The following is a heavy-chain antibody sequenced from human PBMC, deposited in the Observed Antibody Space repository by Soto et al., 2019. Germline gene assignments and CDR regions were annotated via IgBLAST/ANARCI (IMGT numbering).Heavy chain of an antibody. D-gene: IGHD6-19*01. CDR3: AKDRGWSSADLEY. V-gene: IGHV3-30*18. J-gene: IGHJ4*02. CDR1: GFNFSSFG. Sequence: QVQLVESGGGVVQPGSSLRLSCAASGFNFSSFGMHWVRQAPGKGLEWVALMSYDGSSKYYQDSLKGRFTISSDKSKNTLYRQMSSLRVEDTAVYYCAKDRGWSSADLEYWGQGTLVTVSS. CDR2: MSYDGSSK.